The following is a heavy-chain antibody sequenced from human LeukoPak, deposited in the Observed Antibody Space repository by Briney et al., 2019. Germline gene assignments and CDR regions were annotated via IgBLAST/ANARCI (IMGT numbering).Heavy chain of an antibody. CDR3: AKDFPRFKRDAFDI. CDR2: ISGSGGST. V-gene: IGHV3-23*01. CDR1: VFIFSSYA. D-gene: IGHD3-10*01. Sequence: GWSLRLSCAASVFIFSSYAMSWVRQAPGKGLEWVSAISGSGGSTYYADTVKGRFTISRDNSKNTLHLQMNSLRAEDTAVYYCAKDFPRFKRDAFDIWGQGTMVTVSS. J-gene: IGHJ3*02.